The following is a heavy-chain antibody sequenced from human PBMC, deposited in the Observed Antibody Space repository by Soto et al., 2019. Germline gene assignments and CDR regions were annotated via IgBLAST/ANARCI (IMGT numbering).Heavy chain of an antibody. Sequence: QVQLVESGGGVVQPGRSLRLSCAASGFTFSSYGMHWVRQAPGKGLEWVAVIWYDGSNKYYADSVKGRFTISRDNSKNTLYLKMNSLRAEDRAVYYCAMGYYDSSGEGEFVYWGQGTLVTVSS. CDR3: AMGYYDSSGEGEFVY. CDR1: GFTFSSYG. CDR2: IWYDGSNK. D-gene: IGHD3-22*01. V-gene: IGHV3-33*01. J-gene: IGHJ4*02.